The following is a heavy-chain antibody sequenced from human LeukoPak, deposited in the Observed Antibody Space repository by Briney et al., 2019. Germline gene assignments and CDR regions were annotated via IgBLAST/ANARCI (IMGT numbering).Heavy chain of an antibody. CDR2: IYYSGST. V-gene: IGHV4-59*12. CDR3: ARFSPRAMGNYLDF. D-gene: IGHD7-27*01. CDR1: GGSISSYY. Sequence: SETLSLTCTVSGGSISSYYWSWIRQPPGKGLECIGYIYYSGSTNYNPSLKSRVIFSLDKSANQFSLNLSSVTAADTAVYYCARFSPRAMGNYLDFWGQGTLVTVSS. J-gene: IGHJ4*02.